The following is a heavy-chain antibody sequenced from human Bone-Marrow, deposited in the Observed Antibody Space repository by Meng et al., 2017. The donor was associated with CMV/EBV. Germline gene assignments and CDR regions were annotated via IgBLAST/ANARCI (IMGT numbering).Heavy chain of an antibody. V-gene: IGHV4-34*01. J-gene: IGHJ2*01. Sequence: SETLSLTCAVYGGSFSGYYWSWIRQPPGKGLEWIGEINHSGSTNYNPSLKSRVTISVDTSKNQFSLKLSSVTAADTAVYYCARVRASGGWYFDLWGRGTLVTVSS. CDR3: ARVRASGGWYFDL. D-gene: IGHD3-10*01. CDR1: GGSFSGYY. CDR2: INHSGST.